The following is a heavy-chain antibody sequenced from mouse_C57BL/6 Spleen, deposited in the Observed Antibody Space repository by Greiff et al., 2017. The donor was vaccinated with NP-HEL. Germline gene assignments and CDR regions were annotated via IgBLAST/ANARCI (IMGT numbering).Heavy chain of an antibody. CDR3: ARNYFGLSYGAY. CDR1: GFNIKDYY. D-gene: IGHD1-1*01. J-gene: IGHJ3*01. CDR2: IEPEDGET. Sequence: EVKLQESGAELVKPGASVKLSCTASGFNIKDYYMHWVKQRTEQGLEWIGRIEPEDGETKYAPKFQGKATITADTSPNTAYLQLSSLTSEDTAVYYCARNYFGLSYGAYWGQGTLVTVSA. V-gene: IGHV14-2*01.